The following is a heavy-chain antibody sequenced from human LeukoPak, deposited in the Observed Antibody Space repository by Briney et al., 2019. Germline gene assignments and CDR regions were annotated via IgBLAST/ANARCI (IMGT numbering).Heavy chain of an antibody. CDR2: INHSGST. CDR3: ARRQWLVYGENNWFDP. Sequence: SETLSLTCAVYGGSFSGYYWSWIRQPPGKGLEWIGEINHSGSTNYNPSLKSRVTISVDTSKNQFSLKLSSVTAADTAVYYCARRQWLVYGENNWFDPWGQGTLVTVSS. CDR1: GGSFSGYY. D-gene: IGHD6-19*01. J-gene: IGHJ5*02. V-gene: IGHV4-34*01.